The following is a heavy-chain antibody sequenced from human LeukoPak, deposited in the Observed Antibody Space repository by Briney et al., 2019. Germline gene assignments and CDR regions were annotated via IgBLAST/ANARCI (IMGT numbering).Heavy chain of an antibody. CDR1: GGSISSYY. CDR2: IYYSGST. J-gene: IGHJ4*02. CDR3: ARDYGGNPWYFDY. Sequence: SETLSLTCTVSGGSISSYYWSWIRQPPGKGLEWIRYIYYSGSTSYNPSLKSRVTISVDTSKNQFSLKLSSVTAADTAVYYCARDYGGNPWYFDYWGQGTLVTVSS. D-gene: IGHD4-23*01. V-gene: IGHV4-59*01.